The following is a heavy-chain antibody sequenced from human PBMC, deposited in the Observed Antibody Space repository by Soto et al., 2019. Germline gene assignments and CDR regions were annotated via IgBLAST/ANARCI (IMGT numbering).Heavy chain of an antibody. CDR2: ISGSGGRT. CDR3: AKEMIASTLADFFDY. D-gene: IGHD2-21*01. CDR1: GFTFSNYG. Sequence: EVQLLESGGGLIQPGGSLRLSCEASGFTFSNYGMTWVRLAPGKGLEWVSTISGSGGRTFYADPVKGRFTIYRDNSKNKLYLQMKSLSAEDTAVYYCAKEMIASTLADFFDYWGQGTLAPVSS. J-gene: IGHJ4*02. V-gene: IGHV3-23*01.